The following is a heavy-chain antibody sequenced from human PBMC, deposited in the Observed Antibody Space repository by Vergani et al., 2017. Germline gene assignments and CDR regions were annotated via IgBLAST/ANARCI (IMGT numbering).Heavy chain of an antibody. CDR1: GFTFSSYA. CDR2: ISGSGGST. J-gene: IGHJ2*01. V-gene: IGHV3-23*01. D-gene: IGHD6-6*01. Sequence: EVQLLESGGGLVQPGGSLRLSCAASGFTFSSYAMSWVRQAPGKGLEWVSAISGSGGSTYYADSVKGRFTISRDNSKNTLYLQMNSLIAEDTAVYYCAKMRVAARPMYRYFDLWGRGTLVTVSS. CDR3: AKMRVAARPMYRYFDL.